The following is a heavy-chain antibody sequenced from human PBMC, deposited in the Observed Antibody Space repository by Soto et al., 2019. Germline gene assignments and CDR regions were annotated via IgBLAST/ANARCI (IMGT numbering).Heavy chain of an antibody. CDR2: IYYSGST. D-gene: IGHD1-1*01. J-gene: IGHJ5*02. Sequence: SETLSLTCTVSGGSISSSSYYWGWIRQPPGKGLEWIESIYYSGSTYYNPSLKSRVTISVDTSKNQFSLKLSSVTAADTAVYYCARLAYNWLWGFDPWGQGTLVTVSS. V-gene: IGHV4-39*01. CDR1: GGSISSSSYY. CDR3: ARLAYNWLWGFDP.